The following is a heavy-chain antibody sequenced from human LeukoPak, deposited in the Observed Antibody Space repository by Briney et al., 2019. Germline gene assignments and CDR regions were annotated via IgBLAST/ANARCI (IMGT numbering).Heavy chain of an antibody. J-gene: IGHJ4*02. CDR1: GFTFSGYG. CDR3: AKDSGYSYGSDFDY. Sequence: GGSLRLSCAASGFTFSGYGMHWVRQAPGKGLEWVAFIRSDATNKYYADSVKGRFTISRDNSKNTLYLQMNSLRAEDTAVYYCAKDSGYSYGSDFDYWGQGTLVTVSS. V-gene: IGHV3-30*02. D-gene: IGHD5-18*01. CDR2: IRSDATNK.